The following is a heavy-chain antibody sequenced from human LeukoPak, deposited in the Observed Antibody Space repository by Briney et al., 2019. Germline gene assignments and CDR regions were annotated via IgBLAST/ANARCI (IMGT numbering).Heavy chain of an antibody. D-gene: IGHD3-3*01. Sequence: GGSLRLSCAASGFTFSSYAMHWVRQAPGKGLEWVAVISYDGSNKYYADSVKGRFTISRDNSKNTLYLQMNSLRAEDTAVYYCVRERFLEWLPRDWGQGTLVTVSS. V-gene: IGHV3-30-3*01. CDR2: ISYDGSNK. J-gene: IGHJ4*02. CDR1: GFTFSSYA. CDR3: VRERFLEWLPRD.